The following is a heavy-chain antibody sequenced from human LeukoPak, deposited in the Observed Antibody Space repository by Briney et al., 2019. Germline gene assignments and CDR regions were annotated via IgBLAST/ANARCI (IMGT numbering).Heavy chain of an antibody. Sequence: PSETLSLTCTVSGGSISSYYWSRIRQPPGKGLEWIGYIYYSGSTNYNPPLKSRVTISVDTSKNQFSLKLSSVTAADTAVYYCARGLEGDPFDYWGQGTLVTVSS. J-gene: IGHJ4*02. CDR1: GGSISSYY. D-gene: IGHD3-16*01. CDR3: ARGLEGDPFDY. CDR2: IYYSGST. V-gene: IGHV4-59*12.